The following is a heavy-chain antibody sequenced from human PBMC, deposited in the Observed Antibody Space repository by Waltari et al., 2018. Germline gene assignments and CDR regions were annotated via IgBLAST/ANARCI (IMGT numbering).Heavy chain of an antibody. CDR3: TRDRWYSSTWYFDY. CDR1: GFTFGDYA. Sequence: EVQLVESGGDLVQPGRSLRLSCTAHGFTFGDYALSWFRQAPGKGLEWVGFIRSKTYGGTAQYAASVKGRFTISRDDSKSIAYLQMNSLKTEDTAVYYCTRDRWYSSTWYFDYWGQGTLVTVSS. D-gene: IGHD2-2*01. V-gene: IGHV3-49*03. J-gene: IGHJ4*02. CDR2: IRSKTYGGTA.